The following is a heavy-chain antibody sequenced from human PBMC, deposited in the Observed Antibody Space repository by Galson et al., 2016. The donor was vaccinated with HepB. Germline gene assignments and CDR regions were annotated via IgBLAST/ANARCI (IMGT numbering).Heavy chain of an antibody. D-gene: IGHD3-10*01. CDR2: ISGSGGST. Sequence: SLRLSCAASEFTFSSYAMNWVRQAPGKGLEWVSAISGSGGSTNYADSVKGRFTISRDNSKNTLYLQMNSLRAEDTAVYYCAKCLWVRGVYPFDPWGQGTLVTVSS. CDR3: AKCLWVRGVYPFDP. CDR1: EFTFSSYA. V-gene: IGHV3-23*01. J-gene: IGHJ5*02.